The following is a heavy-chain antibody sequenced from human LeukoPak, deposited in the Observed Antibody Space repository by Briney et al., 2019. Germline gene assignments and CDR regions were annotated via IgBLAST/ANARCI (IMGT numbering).Heavy chain of an antibody. CDR1: GYTFTSYY. CDR3: AGVGRGGSGPDY. CDR2: INPSGGST. D-gene: IGHD3-10*01. J-gene: IGHJ4*02. Sequence: ASVKVSCKASGYTFTSYYMHWVRQAPGQGLEWMGMINPSGGSTSYAQKFQGRVTMTRDTSTSTVYMELSSLRSEDTAVYYCAGVGRGGSGPDYWGQGTLVTVSS. V-gene: IGHV1-46*01.